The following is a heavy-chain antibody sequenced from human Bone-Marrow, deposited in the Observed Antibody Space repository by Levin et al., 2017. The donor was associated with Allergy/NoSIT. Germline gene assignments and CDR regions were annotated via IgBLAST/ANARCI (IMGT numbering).Heavy chain of an antibody. Sequence: RPGGSLRLSCAASGFTFSSYWMNWVRQAPGKGLEWVANIKQYGSETNYADSVKGRFTISRDNAKNSLYLQMNSLRAEDTAVYYCARELRCFEYWGKGTLVTVSS. J-gene: IGHJ4*02. D-gene: IGHD5-24*01. CDR3: ARELRCFEY. CDR2: IKQYGSET. CDR1: GFTFSSYW. V-gene: IGHV3-7*01.